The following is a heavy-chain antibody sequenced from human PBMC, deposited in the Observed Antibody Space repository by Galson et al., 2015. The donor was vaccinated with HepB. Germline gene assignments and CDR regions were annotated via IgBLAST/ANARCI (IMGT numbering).Heavy chain of an antibody. Sequence: SETLSLTCAVYGGSFSGYYWSWIRQPPGKGLEWIGEINHSGSTNYNPSLKSRVTISVDTSKNQFSLKLSSVTAADTAVYYCAREWGDFWSGYSTYAPFDYWGQGTLVTVSS. J-gene: IGHJ4*02. CDR2: INHSGST. CDR1: GGSFSGYY. CDR3: AREWGDFWSGYSTYAPFDY. D-gene: IGHD3-3*01. V-gene: IGHV4-34*01.